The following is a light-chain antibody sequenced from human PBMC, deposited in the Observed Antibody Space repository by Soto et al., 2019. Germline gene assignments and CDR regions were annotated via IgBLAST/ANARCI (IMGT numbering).Light chain of an antibody. J-gene: IGKJ2*03. Sequence: EIVLTQSPGTLSLSPGERATLSCRASQTVSGNYLAWYQQKPGQSPRLLIYGSSDRATGIPDRFSGSGSGIDFTITMTKVVPADFAVYYCHQYGSSPPYSFGQGTKLEIK. CDR2: GSS. CDR3: HQYGSSPPYS. V-gene: IGKV3-20*01. CDR1: QTVSGNY.